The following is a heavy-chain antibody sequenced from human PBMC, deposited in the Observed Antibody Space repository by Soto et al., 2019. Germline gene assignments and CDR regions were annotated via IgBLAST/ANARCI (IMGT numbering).Heavy chain of an antibody. V-gene: IGHV5-10-1*03. CDR1: GYTFTTFW. D-gene: IGHD2-2*01. J-gene: IGHJ5*02. CDR3: ARLYCSSSTCDSWFYP. Sequence: EVQLVQSGAEVKKPGESLRISCTGFGYTFTTFWISWVRQMPGRGLEWMGRVDPRDSYTNYSPSFQGHVTLSVDKSVSTAFLQWGSLKASDCAIYYCARLYCSSSTCDSWFYPWGQRTLVTVSS. CDR2: VDPRDSYT.